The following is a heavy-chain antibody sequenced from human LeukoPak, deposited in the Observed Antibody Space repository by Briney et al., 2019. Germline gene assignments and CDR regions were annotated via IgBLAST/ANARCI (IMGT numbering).Heavy chain of an antibody. CDR2: ISSSGSSI. J-gene: IGHJ4*02. V-gene: IGHV3-21*01. CDR3: ARGTAAAKIDY. Sequence: GGSLRLSCEASGFSFPYGMSWVRQAPGKGLEWVSSISSSGSSIYYADSVKGRFTISRDNAKNSLYLQMNSLRAEDTAVYYCARGTAAAKIDYWGQGTLVTVSS. D-gene: IGHD6-13*01. CDR1: GFSFPYG.